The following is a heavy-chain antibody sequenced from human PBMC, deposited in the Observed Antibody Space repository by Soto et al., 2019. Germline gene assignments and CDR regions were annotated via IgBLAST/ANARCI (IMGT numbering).Heavy chain of an antibody. Sequence: GESLKISCKGSGYSFTSYWIGWVRQMPGKGLEWMGIIYPGDSDTRYSPSFQGQVTISADKSLSTAYLQWSSLKASDTAMYYCARQFTSNYSGGDYDILTAQDYWGQGTLVTVSS. D-gene: IGHD3-9*01. CDR1: GYSFTSYW. CDR3: ARQFTSNYSGGDYDILTAQDY. CDR2: IYPGDSDT. J-gene: IGHJ4*02. V-gene: IGHV5-51*01.